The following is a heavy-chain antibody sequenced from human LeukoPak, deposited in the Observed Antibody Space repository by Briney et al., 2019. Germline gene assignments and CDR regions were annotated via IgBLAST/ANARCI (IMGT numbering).Heavy chain of an antibody. D-gene: IGHD3-22*01. CDR1: GYTFTTYY. V-gene: IGHV1-2*02. J-gene: IGHJ4*02. Sequence: ASVKVSCKASGYTFTTYYMHWVRQAPGQGLEWMGWINPNSGGTNYAQKFQGRVTMTRDTSISTAYMELSRLRSDDTAVYYCAVGDYYYDTRFDYWGQGTLVTVSS. CDR3: AVGDYYYDTRFDY. CDR2: INPNSGGT.